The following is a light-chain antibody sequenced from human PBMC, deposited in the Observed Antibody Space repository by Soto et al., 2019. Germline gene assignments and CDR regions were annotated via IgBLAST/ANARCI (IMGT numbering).Light chain of an antibody. CDR1: QSVSTY. CDR2: DVS. CDR3: QQRRSSLT. Sequence: IVLTQSPATLSLSPGERATLSCRASQSVSTYLAWYQQKSGQAPRLLIYDVSKRATGIPPRLSGSGAGTDFTLTISSLEPEDSATYYCQQRRSSLTFGGGTKVEIK. V-gene: IGKV3-11*01. J-gene: IGKJ4*01.